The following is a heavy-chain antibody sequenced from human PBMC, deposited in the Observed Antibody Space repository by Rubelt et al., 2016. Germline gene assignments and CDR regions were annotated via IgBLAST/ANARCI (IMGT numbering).Heavy chain of an antibody. Sequence: QLQLQESGPGLVKPSETLSLTCTVSGGSIRSTISYWGWIRQPPGKGLEWIGSIYYSGSTYYNPSLKSRVTISVDTSKNQFSLNLSTVTAADTAEYYWAREGTYFDYWGQENLVTVSS. J-gene: IGHJ4*02. CDR1: GGSIRSTISY. V-gene: IGHV4-39*07. CDR2: IYYSGST. CDR3: AREGTYFDY.